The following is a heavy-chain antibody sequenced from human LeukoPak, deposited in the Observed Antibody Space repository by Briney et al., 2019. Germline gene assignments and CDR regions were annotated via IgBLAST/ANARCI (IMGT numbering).Heavy chain of an antibody. V-gene: IGHV2-5*08. Sequence: TLSLTCTVSGGSISSYYWSWIRQPPGKALEWLALIYWDDDKRYSPSLKSRLTITKDTSKNQVVLTMTNMDPVDTATYYCAHSETYDYVWGSYPAALDYWGQGTLVTVSS. J-gene: IGHJ4*02. CDR3: AHSETYDYVWGSYPAALDY. CDR2: IYWDDDK. CDR1: GGSISSYYW. D-gene: IGHD3-16*02.